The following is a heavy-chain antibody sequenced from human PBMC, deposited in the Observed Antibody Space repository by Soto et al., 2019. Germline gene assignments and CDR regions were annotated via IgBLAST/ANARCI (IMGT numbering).Heavy chain of an antibody. J-gene: IGHJ6*02. CDR1: GDTFSNYT. D-gene: IGHD6-19*01. Sequence: QVQLVQSGAEVKKPGSSVKVSCKASGDTFSNYTVSWVRQAPGQGLEWMGRIIPILDIANYAQKFQGRVTITADKSTSTAYMELTNLRSADTAVYYCARGVAGTHYYYGLDVWGQGTTVTVSS. CDR3: ARGVAGTHYYYGLDV. V-gene: IGHV1-69*02. CDR2: IIPILDIA.